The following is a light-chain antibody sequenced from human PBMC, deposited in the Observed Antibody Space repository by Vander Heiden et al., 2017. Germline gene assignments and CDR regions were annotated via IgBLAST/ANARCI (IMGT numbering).Light chain of an antibody. Sequence: SYELTQPLSVSVALGQTARITCGGNNIGTKNVHWYQQRPGQAPVLVIYRDSNRPSGIPERFSGSNSGKKAKLTISRAQAGDEAYYYCQVWDSSTLVFGGGTKMTVL. CDR1: NIGTKN. CDR3: QVWDSSTLV. CDR2: RDS. V-gene: IGLV3-9*01. J-gene: IGLJ3*02.